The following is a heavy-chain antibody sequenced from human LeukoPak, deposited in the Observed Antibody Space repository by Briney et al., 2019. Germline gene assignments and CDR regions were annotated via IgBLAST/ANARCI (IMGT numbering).Heavy chain of an antibody. V-gene: IGHV3-7*03. CDR3: ATMSPHMSTSGPGVY. D-gene: IGHD5/OR15-5a*01. CDR1: GFTFSNFW. J-gene: IGHJ4*02. Sequence: GGSLRLSCAASGFTFSNFWINWVRQAPGKGLEWVANIKEDGSKKNYVDSVKGRFTISRDNAKNSLYLQMNSLRAEDTAVYYCATMSPHMSTSGPGVYWGQGTLVTVSA. CDR2: IKEDGSKK.